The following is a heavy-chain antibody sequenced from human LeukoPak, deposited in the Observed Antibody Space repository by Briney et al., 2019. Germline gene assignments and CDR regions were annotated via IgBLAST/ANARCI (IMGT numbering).Heavy chain of an antibody. CDR1: GFTFSDSY. J-gene: IGHJ6*02. Sequence: GGSRRLSCAASGFTFSDSYMSWIRQAPGKGLEWISYISRGGRTTYYADSVKGRFTVSRDNAKNSLDLQMSSLTAEDTAVYYCAKDPKSPYGMDVWGQGTTVTVSS. V-gene: IGHV3-11*01. CDR3: AKDPKSPYGMDV. CDR2: ISRGGRTT.